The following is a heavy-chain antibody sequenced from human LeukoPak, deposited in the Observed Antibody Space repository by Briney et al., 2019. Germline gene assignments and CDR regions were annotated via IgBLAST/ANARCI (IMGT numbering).Heavy chain of an antibody. D-gene: IGHD3-16*02. CDR2: ISGSGGST. CDR1: GFTFSSYA. J-gene: IGHJ3*01. CDR3: AKALAYDYVWGSYRYTL. Sequence: GGSLRLSCAASGFTFSSYAMSWIRQAPGKGLEWVSAISGSGGSTYYADSVKGRFTISRDNSKNTLYLQMNSLRAEDTAVYYCAKALAYDYVWGSYRYTLWGQGTMVTVSS. V-gene: IGHV3-23*01.